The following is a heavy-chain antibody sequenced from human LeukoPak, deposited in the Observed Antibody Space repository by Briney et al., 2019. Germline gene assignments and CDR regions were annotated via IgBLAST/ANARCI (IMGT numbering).Heavy chain of an antibody. V-gene: IGHV4-34*01. CDR3: ARGGSYLSAFDI. CDR1: GGSFSGYY. CDR2: INHSGST. J-gene: IGHJ3*02. Sequence: SETLSLTCAVYGGSFSGYYWSWIRQPPGKGLEWIGEINHSGSTNYNPSLKSRVTISVDTSKNQFSLKLSSVTAADTAAYYCARGGSYLSAFDIWGQGTMVTVSS. D-gene: IGHD3-10*01.